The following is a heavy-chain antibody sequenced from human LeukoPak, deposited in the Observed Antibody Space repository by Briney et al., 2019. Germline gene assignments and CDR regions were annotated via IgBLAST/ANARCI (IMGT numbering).Heavy chain of an antibody. CDR3: ARERYSSGWFRDRDDAFDI. CDR2: INHSGST. V-gene: IGHV4-34*01. CDR1: GGSFSGYY. Sequence: SETLSLTCAVYGGSFSGYYWSWIRQPPGKGLEWIGEINHSGSTNYNPSLKSRVTISVDTSKNQFSLKLSSVTAADTAVYYCARERYSSGWFRDRDDAFDIWGQGTMVTVSS. D-gene: IGHD6-19*01. J-gene: IGHJ3*02.